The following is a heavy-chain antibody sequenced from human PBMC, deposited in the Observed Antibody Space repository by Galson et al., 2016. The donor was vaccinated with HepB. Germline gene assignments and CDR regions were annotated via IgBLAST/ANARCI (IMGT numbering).Heavy chain of an antibody. J-gene: IGHJ3*02. CDR1: GYSFTGYY. CDR3: ARVKWLRSPFDM. V-gene: IGHV1-46*03. D-gene: IGHD5-12*01. Sequence: SVKVSCKASGYSFTGYYMHWVRQAPGQGLEWMGMINPSGGSTTYTQKFLGRVTMTRDRSTSTVYMELRSLRSEDTAVYYCARVKWLRSPFDMWGQGTMVTVSS. CDR2: INPSGGST.